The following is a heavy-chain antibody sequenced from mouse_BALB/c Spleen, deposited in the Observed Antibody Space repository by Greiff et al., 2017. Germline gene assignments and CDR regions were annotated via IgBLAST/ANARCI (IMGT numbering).Heavy chain of an antibody. CDR2: IWGDGST. D-gene: IGHD2-4*01. J-gene: IGHJ4*01. CDR1: GFSLTGYG. Sequence: QVQLQQSGPGLVAPSQSLSITCTVSGFSLTGYGVNWVRQPPGKGLEWLGMIWGDGSTDYNSALKSRLSISKDNSKSQVFLKMNSLQTDDTARYYCARAYDYDGYYYAMDYWGQGTSVTVSS. CDR3: ARAYDYDGYYYAMDY. V-gene: IGHV2-6-7*01.